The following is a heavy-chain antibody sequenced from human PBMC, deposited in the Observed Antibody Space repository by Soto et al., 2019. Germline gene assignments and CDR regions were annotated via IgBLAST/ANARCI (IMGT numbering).Heavy chain of an antibody. J-gene: IGHJ6*02. CDR2: ISSNGGTT. V-gene: IGHV3-23*01. Sequence: EVQLLESGGGLVQPGGSLRLSCAASGFTFSNSGMSWVRQAPGKGLEWVSGISSNGGTTNYADSVKGRLTISRDNSKNTLYLQLNSLRDDDTAVYYCAKDSNTVTRSHQLCGMDVWGPGTTVTVSS. CDR1: GFTFSNSG. CDR3: AKDSNTVTRSHQLCGMDV. D-gene: IGHD4-17*01.